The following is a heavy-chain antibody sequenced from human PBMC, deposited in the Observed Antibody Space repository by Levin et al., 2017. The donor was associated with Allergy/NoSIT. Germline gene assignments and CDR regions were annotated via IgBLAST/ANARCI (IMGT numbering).Heavy chain of an antibody. D-gene: IGHD3-22*01. J-gene: IGHJ4*02. CDR2: ISSSGSTI. CDR1: GFTFSSYS. V-gene: IGHV3-48*02. Sequence: ETLSLTCAASGFTFSSYSMNWVRQAPGKGLEWVSYISSSGSTIYYADSVKGRFTISRDNAQNSLYLQMNSLRDEDTAVYYCARDPPYYYDSRGHDFWGQGTLVTVSS. CDR3: ARDPPYYYDSRGHDF.